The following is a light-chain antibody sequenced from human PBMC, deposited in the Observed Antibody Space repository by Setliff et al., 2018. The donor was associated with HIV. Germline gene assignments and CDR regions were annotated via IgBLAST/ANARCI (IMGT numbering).Light chain of an antibody. CDR2: DVS. J-gene: IGLJ1*01. Sequence: SALTQPASVSGSPGQSITISCTGTSSDVGGYNYVSWYQQHPGKAPKLMIYDVSNRPSGVSNRFSGSKSGNTASLIISGLQPEDEADYYCSSYTNTPLYVFGTVTKV. V-gene: IGLV2-14*03. CDR1: SSDVGGYNY. CDR3: SSYTNTPLYV.